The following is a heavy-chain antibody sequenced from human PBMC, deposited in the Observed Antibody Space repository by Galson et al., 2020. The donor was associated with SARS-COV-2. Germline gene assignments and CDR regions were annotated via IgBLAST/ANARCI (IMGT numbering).Heavy chain of an antibody. CDR1: GFTFDDYA. J-gene: IGHJ4*02. CDR3: YITGTRGRWYYFDY. D-gene: IGHD1-20*01. CDR2: ISWNSGSI. Sequence: PGGSLRLSCAASGFTFDDYAMHWVRQAPGKGLEWVSGISWNSGSIGYADSVKGRFTISRDNAKNSLYLQMNSLRAEDTALYYCYITGTRGRWYYFDYWGQGTLVTVSS. V-gene: IGHV3-9*01.